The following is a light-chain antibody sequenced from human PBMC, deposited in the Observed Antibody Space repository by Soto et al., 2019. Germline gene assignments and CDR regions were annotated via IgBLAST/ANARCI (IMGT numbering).Light chain of an antibody. CDR3: QHQGFT. CDR1: QSISSW. V-gene: IGKV1-5*01. CDR2: DAS. Sequence: DIQMTQSPSTLSASVGDRVTITCRASQSISSWLAWYQQKPGKAPKLLIYDASSLESGVPSRFSGSGSGTEFPLTISSLQPADFATYYCQHQGFTFGPGTKVDIK. J-gene: IGKJ3*01.